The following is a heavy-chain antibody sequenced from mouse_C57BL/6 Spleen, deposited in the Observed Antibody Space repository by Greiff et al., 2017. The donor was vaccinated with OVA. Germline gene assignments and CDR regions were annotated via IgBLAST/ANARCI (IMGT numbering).Heavy chain of an antibody. CDR1: GYTFTSYW. V-gene: IGHV1-53*01. Sequence: QVQLQQPGTELVKPGASVKLSCKASGYTFTSYWMHWVKQRPGQGLEWIGNINPSNGGTNYNEKFKSKATLTVDKSSRTAYMQLSSLTSEDSAVYNCARSYSNSVGYFDDWGTGTTVTVSS. CDR2: INPSNGGT. J-gene: IGHJ1*03. D-gene: IGHD2-5*01. CDR3: ARSYSNSVGYFDD.